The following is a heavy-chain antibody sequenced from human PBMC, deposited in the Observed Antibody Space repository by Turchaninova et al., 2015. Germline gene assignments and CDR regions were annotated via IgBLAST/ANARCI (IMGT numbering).Heavy chain of an antibody. CDR2: SNHSRST. J-gene: IGHJ5*02. V-gene: IGHV4-34*01. CDR3: ARGSVVATTSYWFDP. CDR1: GGSCSGYY. D-gene: IGHD1-26*01. Sequence: VQLQPWGAALFKPSETPSPPCAVYGGSCSGYYRSAIRLPPRKGLEWMGESNHSRSTNYNPSLKGRVSISVDTSKNQFSRKLSSVTAADTAVYYCARGSVVATTSYWFDPWGQGTLVTVSS.